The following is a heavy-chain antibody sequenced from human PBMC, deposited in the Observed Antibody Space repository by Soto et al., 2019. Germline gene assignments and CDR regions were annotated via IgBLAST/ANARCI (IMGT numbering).Heavy chain of an antibody. D-gene: IGHD1-26*01. Sequence: SETLSLTCAVSGYSISSSNWWGWIRQPPGKGLEWIGYIYYSGSTYYNPSLKSRVTISVDTSKNQFSLKLSSVTAADTAVYYCARWKGGGSYPTSFYYYGMDVWGQGTTVTVSS. V-gene: IGHV4-28*01. CDR3: ARWKGGGSYPTSFYYYGMDV. CDR1: GYSISSSNW. CDR2: IYYSGST. J-gene: IGHJ6*02.